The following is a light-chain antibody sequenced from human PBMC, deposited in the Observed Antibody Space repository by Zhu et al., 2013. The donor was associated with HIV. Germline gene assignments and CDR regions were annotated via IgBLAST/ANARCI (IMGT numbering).Light chain of an antibody. V-gene: IGKV3-20*01. CDR3: QQYGSSPRT. J-gene: IGKJ1*01. Sequence: EIVLTQSPVTLSLSPGERATLSCRASQSVANSLAWYQQKPGQAPRLVIYGASSRATGIPDRFSGSGSGTDFTLTISRLEPEDFAVYYCQQYGSSPRTFGQGTTVDFK. CDR2: GAS. CDR1: QSVANS.